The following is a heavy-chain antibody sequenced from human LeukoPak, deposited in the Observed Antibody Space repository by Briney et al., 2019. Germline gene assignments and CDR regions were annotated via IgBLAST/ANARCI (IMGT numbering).Heavy chain of an antibody. CDR1: GFTFSSYW. CDR3: ARDPYGSGSYYDY. J-gene: IGHJ4*02. V-gene: IGHV3-74*01. Sequence: GGSLRLSCAAPGFTFSSYWMHWVRQAPGKGLVLVSRINSDGSSTSYADSVKGRFTISRDSAKNTLYLQMNSLRAEDTAVYYCARDPYGSGSYYDYWGQGTLVTVSS. CDR2: INSDGSST. D-gene: IGHD3-10*01.